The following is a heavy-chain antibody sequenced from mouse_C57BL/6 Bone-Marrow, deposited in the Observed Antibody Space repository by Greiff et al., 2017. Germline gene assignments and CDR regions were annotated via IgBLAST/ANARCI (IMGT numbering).Heavy chain of an antibody. CDR2: IDPENGDT. V-gene: IGHV14-4*01. J-gene: IGHJ3*01. D-gene: IGHD1-1*01. Sequence: VQLQQSGAELVRPGASVKLSCTASGFNFKDDYMHWVKQRPEQGLEWIGWIDPENGDTEYASKFQGKATITTDTSSNTAYLQLSSLTSEDTAVYYCTTEGLLLRNPAWFAYWGQGTLVTVSA. CDR1: GFNFKDDY. CDR3: TTEGLLLRNPAWFAY.